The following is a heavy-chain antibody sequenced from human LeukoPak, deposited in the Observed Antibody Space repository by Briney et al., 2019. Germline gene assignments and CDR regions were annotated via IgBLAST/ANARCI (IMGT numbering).Heavy chain of an antibody. Sequence: SETLSLTCTVSGYSISSGYYWGWIRQPPGKGLEWIGSIYHSGSTYYNPSLKSRVTISVDTSKNQFSLKLSSVTAADTAMYYCARVADIIFDYWRQGTLVTVSS. CDR2: IYHSGST. D-gene: IGHD3-9*01. V-gene: IGHV4-38-2*02. CDR3: ARVADIIFDY. CDR1: GYSISSGYY. J-gene: IGHJ4*02.